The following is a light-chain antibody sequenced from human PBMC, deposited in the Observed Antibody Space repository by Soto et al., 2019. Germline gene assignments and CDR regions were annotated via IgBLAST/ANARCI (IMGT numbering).Light chain of an antibody. V-gene: IGKV3-15*01. Sequence: ETVITQSPATLSVSPGERVTLSCRASKSVSGNLAWYQQKPGQAPRLLIYGASTRATGIPARFSGSGSGTEFTLTISSLQSEDSAIYYCQQYSNWPPWTLGQGTKVDIK. J-gene: IGKJ1*01. CDR1: KSVSGN. CDR2: GAS. CDR3: QQYSNWPPWT.